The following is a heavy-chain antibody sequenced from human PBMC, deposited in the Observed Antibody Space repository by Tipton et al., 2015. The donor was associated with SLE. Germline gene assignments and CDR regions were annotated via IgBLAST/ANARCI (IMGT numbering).Heavy chain of an antibody. D-gene: IGHD2-21*01. CDR1: GGSISSGGYY. J-gene: IGHJ6*03. V-gene: IGHV4-61*08. CDR3: ARVLVAIDYYYMDV. Sequence: TLSLTCTVSGGSISSGGYYWSWIRQPPGKGLEWIGYIYYSGSTNYNPSLKSRVTISVDTSKNQFSLKLSSVTAADTAVYYCARVLVAIDYYYMDVWGKGTTVTVSS. CDR2: IYYSGST.